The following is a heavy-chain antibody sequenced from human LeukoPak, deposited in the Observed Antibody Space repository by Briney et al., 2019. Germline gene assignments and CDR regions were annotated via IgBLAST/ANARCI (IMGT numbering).Heavy chain of an antibody. D-gene: IGHD5-24*01. J-gene: IGHJ4*02. CDR2: IKQDGSEK. CDR3: ARARENDF. Sequence: GGSLRLSCAASGLTFSSYWMTWARQAPGKGLEWVANIKQDGSEKYYVDSVKGRFTISRDNAKNSLHLQMNSLRAEDTAVYYCARARENDFWGQGTLVTVSS. CDR1: GLTFSSYW. V-gene: IGHV3-7*01.